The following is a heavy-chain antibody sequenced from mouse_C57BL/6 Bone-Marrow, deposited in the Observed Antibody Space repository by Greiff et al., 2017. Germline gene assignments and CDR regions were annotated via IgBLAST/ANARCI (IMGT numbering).Heavy chain of an antibody. CDR3: AILDFYGSSGDWYFDV. CDR2: IYPRDGST. V-gene: IGHV1-85*01. J-gene: IGHJ1*03. CDR1: GYTFTSYD. Sequence: LVESGPELVKPGASVKLSCKASGYTFTSYDINWVKQRPGQGLEWIGWIYPRDGSTTYNEKFKGKATLTVDTSSSTAYRALHRLTSEDSAVYFCAILDFYGSSGDWYFDVWGTGTTVTVSS. D-gene: IGHD1-1*01.